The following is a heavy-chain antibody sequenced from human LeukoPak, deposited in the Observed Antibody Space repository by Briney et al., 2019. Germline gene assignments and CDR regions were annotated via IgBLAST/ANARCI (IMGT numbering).Heavy chain of an antibody. CDR1: GFTLRSYW. Sequence: GGSLRLSCEVSGFTLRSYWMHWVRQAPGKGLVWVSRINSVGTSTSYADSVKGRFTISRDNAKNTLYLQTNSLRAEDTAVYYCVRDIQTSSVEFDYWGQGTLVTVSS. V-gene: IGHV3-74*01. CDR2: INSVGTST. J-gene: IGHJ4*02. CDR3: VRDIQTSSVEFDY. D-gene: IGHD6-6*01.